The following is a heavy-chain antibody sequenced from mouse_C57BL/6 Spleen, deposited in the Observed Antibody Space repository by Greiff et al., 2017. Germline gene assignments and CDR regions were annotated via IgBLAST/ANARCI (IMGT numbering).Heavy chain of an antibody. Sequence: VKLMESGPELVKPGASVKISCKASGYAFSSSWMNWVKQRPGKGLEWIGRIYPGDGDTNYNGKFKGKATLTADKSSSTAYMQLSSLTSEDSAVYFCAFYGNYEYFDVWGTGTTVTVSS. CDR2: IYPGDGDT. CDR1: GYAFSSSW. CDR3: AFYGNYEYFDV. D-gene: IGHD2-1*01. V-gene: IGHV1-82*01. J-gene: IGHJ1*03.